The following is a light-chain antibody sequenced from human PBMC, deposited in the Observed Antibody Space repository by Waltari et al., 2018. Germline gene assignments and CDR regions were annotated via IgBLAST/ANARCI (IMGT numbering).Light chain of an antibody. CDR2: RNN. J-gene: IGLJ3*02. CDR3: ATWDDSLTAWV. V-gene: IGLV1-47*01. Sequence: QSVLTQPPSASGTPGQRVPISCSGSSSNIGPSYVSWYQQLPGTAPKLLIYRNNQWPSGVPDRFSGSKSGTSASLAISGLRSEDEADYYCATWDDSLTAWVFGGGTKLTVL. CDR1: SSNIGPSY.